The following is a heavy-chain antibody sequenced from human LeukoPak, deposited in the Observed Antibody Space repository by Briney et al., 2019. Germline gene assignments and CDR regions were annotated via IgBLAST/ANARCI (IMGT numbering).Heavy chain of an antibody. D-gene: IGHD2-2*01. CDR2: ISTSSRYI. Sequence: GGSLRLSCAASGFTLSNYDMNWVRQAPGKGLEWVSSISTSSRYIYYKDSVRGRFTISRDDAKNSLHLEMNSLRAEDTAVYYCARADCSSSTCYLRRSWFDPWGQGTLVTVFS. CDR3: ARADCSSSTCYLRRSWFDP. V-gene: IGHV3-21*01. J-gene: IGHJ5*02. CDR1: GFTLSNYD.